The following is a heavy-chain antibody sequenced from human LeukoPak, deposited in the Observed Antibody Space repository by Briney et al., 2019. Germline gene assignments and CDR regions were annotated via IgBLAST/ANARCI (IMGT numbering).Heavy chain of an antibody. Sequence: PGGSLRLSCAASGLTFGSYSMNWVRQAPGKGLEWISYISRSLRPIYYADSVKGPFTISRDNAKNSLYLQMNSLRAEDTAMYYCATGELGGDYWGQGTLVTVSS. J-gene: IGHJ4*02. CDR1: GLTFGSYS. V-gene: IGHV3-48*01. D-gene: IGHD1-7*01. CDR3: ATGELGGDY. CDR2: ISRSLRPI.